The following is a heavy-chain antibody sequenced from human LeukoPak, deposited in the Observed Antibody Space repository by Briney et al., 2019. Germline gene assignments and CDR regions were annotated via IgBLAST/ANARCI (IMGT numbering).Heavy chain of an antibody. CDR1: GGSINSYY. V-gene: IGHV4-59*01. CDR2: IYYSGST. J-gene: IGHJ4*02. Sequence: SETLSLTCTVSGGSINSYYWSWVRQPPGKGLEWIGYIYYSGSTNYNPSLKSRVTISVDTSRNQFSLRLGSVTAADTAVYYCARGSGGVTRVDYWGQGTLVTVSS. CDR3: ARGSGGVTRVDY. D-gene: IGHD4-17*01.